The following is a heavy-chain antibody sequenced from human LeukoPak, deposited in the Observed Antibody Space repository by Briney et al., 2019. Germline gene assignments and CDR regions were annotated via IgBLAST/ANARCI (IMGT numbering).Heavy chain of an antibody. J-gene: IGHJ4*02. Sequence: GGSLRLSCAASGFTFSTSGLTFSNYAMSWVRQAPGKGLEWVANINQGGSDKYYVDSVKGRFTISRDNANNLLYLQMNSLRGEDTAVYYCTRDRSRAEDDWGQGTLVTVSS. D-gene: IGHD1-14*01. CDR2: INQGGSDK. V-gene: IGHV3-7*01. CDR1: GFTFSTSGLTFSNYA. CDR3: TRDRSRAEDD.